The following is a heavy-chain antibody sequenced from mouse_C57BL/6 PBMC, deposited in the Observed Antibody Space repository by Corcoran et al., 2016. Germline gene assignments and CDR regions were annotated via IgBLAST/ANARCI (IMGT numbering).Heavy chain of an antibody. J-gene: IGHJ2*01. CDR2: IYPGSGSS. CDR3: ARDGAYYHSDDLDY. CDR1: GYTFNSYW. D-gene: IGHD1-1*01. V-gene: IGHV1-55*01. Sequence: QVQLQQPGADLVKPGASVKMSCTASGYTFNSYWMTWVKQRPGQGLEWIGDIYPGSGSSNYNEKFKSKATLTVDTSSSTAYMQLSSLTSEDSAVHDCARDGAYYHSDDLDYWGQGTTLTVSS.